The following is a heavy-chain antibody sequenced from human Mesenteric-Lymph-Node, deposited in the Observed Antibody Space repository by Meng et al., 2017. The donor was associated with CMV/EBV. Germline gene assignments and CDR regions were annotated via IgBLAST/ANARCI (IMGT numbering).Heavy chain of an antibody. D-gene: IGHD5-24*01. CDR1: GFTFSSYG. CDR3: ARDRRYLSRDGQQRRYWHFDL. Sequence: GESLKISCAASGFTFSSYGMHWVRQAPGKGLEWVAIIWYDGSNKYYADSVKGRFTISRDNARNSLHLQMNSLRVEDTSVFYCARDRRYLSRDGQQRRYWHFDLWGRGTLVTVSS. CDR2: IWYDGSNK. V-gene: IGHV3-33*01. J-gene: IGHJ2*01.